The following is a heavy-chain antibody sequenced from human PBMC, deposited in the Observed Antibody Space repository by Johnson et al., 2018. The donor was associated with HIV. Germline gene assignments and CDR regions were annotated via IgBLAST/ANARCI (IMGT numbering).Heavy chain of an antibody. J-gene: IGHJ3*02. CDR3: ARPGVVVLPAGAFDI. CDR2: ISYDGSNK. V-gene: IGHV3-30-3*01. Sequence: QVQLVESGGGLVQPGGSLRLSCDASGFTFSDHWMNWVRQAPGKGLEWVAVISYDGSNKYYADSVKGRFTISRDNSKNTLYLQMNSLRTEDTAVYFCARPGVVVLPAGAFDIWGPGTMGTVSS. D-gene: IGHD3-10*01. CDR1: GFTFSDHW.